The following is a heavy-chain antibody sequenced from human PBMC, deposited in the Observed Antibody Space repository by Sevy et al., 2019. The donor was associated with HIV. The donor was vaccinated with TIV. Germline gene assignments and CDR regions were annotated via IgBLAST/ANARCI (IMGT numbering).Heavy chain of an antibody. Sequence: GGSLRLSCAASGLNVSDYFMSWIRQAPGKRPEWVSYISSSGTIIYYADSVKGRFTISRDNAKNSLYLQMNSLRAEDTAIYYCARDLASGSFFSLYLDYWGQGTLVTVS. V-gene: IGHV3-11*01. CDR2: ISSSGTII. D-gene: IGHD3-10*01. CDR1: GLNVSDYF. J-gene: IGHJ4*02. CDR3: ARDLASGSFFSLYLDY.